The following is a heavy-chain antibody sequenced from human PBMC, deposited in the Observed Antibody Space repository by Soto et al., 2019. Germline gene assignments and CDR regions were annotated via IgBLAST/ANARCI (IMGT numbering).Heavy chain of an antibody. CDR3: ARGGVLWFGEFRDYYGMDV. Sequence: SETLSLTCAVYGGSFSGYYWSWIRQPPGKGLEWIGEINHSGSTNYNPSLKSRVTISVDTSKNQFSLKLSSVTAADTAVYYCARGGVLWFGEFRDYYGMDVWGQGTTVTVSS. CDR1: GGSFSGYY. V-gene: IGHV4-34*01. J-gene: IGHJ6*02. D-gene: IGHD3-10*01. CDR2: INHSGST.